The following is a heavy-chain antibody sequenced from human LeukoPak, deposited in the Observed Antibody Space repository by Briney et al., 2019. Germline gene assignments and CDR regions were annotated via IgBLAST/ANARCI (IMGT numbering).Heavy chain of an antibody. Sequence: SETLSLTCTVSGGSISSSSYYWGWIRQPPGKGLEWIGSTYYSGSTYYNPSLKSRVTISVDTSKNQFSLKLSSVTAADTAVYYCARGRIERRGSPLGLFGYWGQRTLVTVSS. J-gene: IGHJ4*02. V-gene: IGHV4-39*01. CDR1: GGSISSSSYY. D-gene: IGHD1-1*01. CDR3: ARGRIERRGSPLGLFGY. CDR2: TYYSGST.